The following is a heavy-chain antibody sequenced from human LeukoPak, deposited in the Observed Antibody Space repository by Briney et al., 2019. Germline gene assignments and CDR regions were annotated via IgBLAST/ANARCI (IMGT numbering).Heavy chain of an antibody. CDR3: ARDKWIQLWQGSFFDY. V-gene: IGHV1-18*01. J-gene: IGHJ4*02. D-gene: IGHD5-18*01. CDR2: ISAYNGNT. CDR1: GYTFTSYG. Sequence: ASVMVSCKASGYTFTSYGISWVRQAPGQGLEWMGWISAYNGNTNYAQKLQGRVTMTTDTSTSTAYMELRSLRSDDTAVYYCARDKWIQLWQGSFFDYWGQGTLVTVSS.